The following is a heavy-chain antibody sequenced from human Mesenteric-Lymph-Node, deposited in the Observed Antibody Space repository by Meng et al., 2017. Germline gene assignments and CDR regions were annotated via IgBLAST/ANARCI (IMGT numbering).Heavy chain of an antibody. V-gene: IGHV4-39*07. J-gene: IGHJ4*02. D-gene: IGHD2-2*01. CDR2: IYYSGST. CDR1: GGSISSSSYY. Sequence: SETLSLTCTVSGGSISSSSYYWGWIRQPPGKGLEWIGSIYYSGSTYYNPSLKSRVTISVDTSKNQFSLKLSSVTAADTAVYYCATENYVVVPAALDYWGQGTLVTVSS. CDR3: ATENYVVVPAALDY.